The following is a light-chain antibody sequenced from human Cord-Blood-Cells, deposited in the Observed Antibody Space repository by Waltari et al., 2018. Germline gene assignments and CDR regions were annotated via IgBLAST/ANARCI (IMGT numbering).Light chain of an antibody. CDR2: RNN. Sequence: QSVLTQPPSASGTPGQRVTISCSGSSSNIGSNYVYWYQQLPGTAPKRLSYRNNQRPSGVPDRFSGSKSGTSASRAISGRRSEDEADYYCAAWDDSLSGPVVFGGGTKLTVL. V-gene: IGLV1-47*01. J-gene: IGLJ2*01. CDR3: AAWDDSLSGPVV. CDR1: SSNIGSNY.